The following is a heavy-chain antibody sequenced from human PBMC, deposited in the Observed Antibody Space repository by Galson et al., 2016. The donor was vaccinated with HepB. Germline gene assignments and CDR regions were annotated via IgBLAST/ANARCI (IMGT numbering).Heavy chain of an antibody. J-gene: IGHJ6*02. CDR3: TRGYMQTGMNV. V-gene: IGHV6-1*01. CDR1: GDSVTSDITT. CDR2: TYYSTKWLT. Sequence: CAISGDSVTSDITTWNWIRQSPSRGLEWLGRTYYSTKWLTDYAVSVEGRITINSDISRNQFSLQLDSVTPDDTAAYFCTRGYMQTGMNVWGQGTTVTVSS. D-gene: IGHD5-18*01.